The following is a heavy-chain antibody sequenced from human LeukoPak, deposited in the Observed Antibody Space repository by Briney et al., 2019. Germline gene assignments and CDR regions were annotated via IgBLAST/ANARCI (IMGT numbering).Heavy chain of an antibody. D-gene: IGHD3-9*01. CDR1: GGSIRSSYYY. J-gene: IGHJ6*02. Sequence: SETLSLTCTVSGGSIRSSYYYWGWIRQPPGKGLEWIGSIYDSGSTYYNPFLKSRVTISVDTSKNQFSLKLNSVTAADTAVYYCARDQGGQYYDILTGYYSYYYGMDVWGQGTTVTVSS. CDR2: IYDSGST. CDR3: ARDQGGQYYDILTGYYSYYYGMDV. V-gene: IGHV4-39*02.